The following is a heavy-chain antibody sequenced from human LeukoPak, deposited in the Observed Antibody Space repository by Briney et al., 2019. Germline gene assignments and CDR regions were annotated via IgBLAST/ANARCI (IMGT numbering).Heavy chain of an antibody. J-gene: IGHJ3*02. V-gene: IGHV4-34*01. CDR3: ARGRDVLRYFDWLFIDAFDI. CDR2: INHSGST. Sequence: SETLSLTCAVYGGSFSGYYWSWIRQPPGKWLEWIGEINHSGSTNYNPSLKSRVTISVDTSKNQFSLKLSSVTAADTAVYYCARGRDVLRYFDWLFIDAFDIWGQGTMVTVSS. CDR1: GGSFSGYY. D-gene: IGHD3-9*01.